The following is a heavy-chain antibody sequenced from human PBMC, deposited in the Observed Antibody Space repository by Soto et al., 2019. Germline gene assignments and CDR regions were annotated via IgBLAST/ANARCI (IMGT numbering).Heavy chain of an antibody. Sequence: PGGSLRLSCAASGFTFDDYAMHWVRQAPGKGLEWVSGISWNSGSIGYADSVKGRFTLSRDNAKNSLYLQMNSLRAEDMALYYCAKDMVVSASDLFLPGPVGFDPWGQGTLVPVSS. CDR2: ISWNSGSI. CDR3: AKDMVVSASDLFLPGPVGFDP. J-gene: IGHJ5*02. V-gene: IGHV3-9*03. D-gene: IGHD2-21*01. CDR1: GFTFDDYA.